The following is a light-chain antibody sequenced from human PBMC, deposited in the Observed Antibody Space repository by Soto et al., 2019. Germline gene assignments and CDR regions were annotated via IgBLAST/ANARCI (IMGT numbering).Light chain of an antibody. CDR1: QSVSSSY. J-gene: IGKJ1*01. Sequence: EIVLTQSPGTLSLSPGERATLSCRASQSVSSSYLAWYQQKPGQAPRLLIYGASSRATGIPDRFSGSGSGTDFTLTISRLEPEDFAVYYCQQYGSARWTFGLGTKVDIK. V-gene: IGKV3-20*01. CDR2: GAS. CDR3: QQYGSARWT.